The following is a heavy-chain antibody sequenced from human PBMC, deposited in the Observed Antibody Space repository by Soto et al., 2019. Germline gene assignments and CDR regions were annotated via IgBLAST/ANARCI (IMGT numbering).Heavy chain of an antibody. V-gene: IGHV3-74*01. J-gene: IGHJ4*02. CDR2: INPESTTL. CDR1: EITLNIYW. CDR3: TKDTFRACDS. Sequence: EAQLVESGGGLVQPGGSLTLSCTASEITLNIYWMHWIRQAPGKGLVWVSRINPESTTLTYADSVTGRFTISRDSAKNTLYLQMNGLSAEDTAIYYFTKDTFRACDSWGQGTLVTVSS.